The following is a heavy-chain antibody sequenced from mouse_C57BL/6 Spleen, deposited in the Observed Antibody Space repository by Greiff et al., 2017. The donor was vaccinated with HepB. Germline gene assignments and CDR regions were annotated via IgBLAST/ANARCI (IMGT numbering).Heavy chain of an antibody. J-gene: IGHJ1*03. D-gene: IGHD1-1*01. V-gene: IGHV5-4*01. Sequence: EVQLQESGGGLVKPGGSLKLSCAASGFTFSSYAMSWVRQTPEKRLEWVATISDGGSYTYYPDNVKGRFTIARDNAKNNLYLQMSHLKAEDTAMYYCARDEVGARYFDVWGTGTTVTVSS. CDR1: GFTFSSYA. CDR2: ISDGGSYT. CDR3: ARDEVGARYFDV.